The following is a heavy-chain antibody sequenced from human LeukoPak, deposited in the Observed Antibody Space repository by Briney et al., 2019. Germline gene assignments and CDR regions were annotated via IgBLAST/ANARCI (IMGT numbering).Heavy chain of an antibody. D-gene: IGHD2-15*01. Sequence: QPGGSLRLSCAASGFTFNSYVMTWVRQAPGKGLEWISAISGSGGGTYYADSVKGRFTISRDNSKNTLYLQMNSLRAEDTAVYSCAKDSPVGGFYYFDYWGQGTLVTVSS. V-gene: IGHV3-23*01. CDR2: ISGSGGGT. CDR1: GFTFNSYV. CDR3: AKDSPVGGFYYFDY. J-gene: IGHJ4*02.